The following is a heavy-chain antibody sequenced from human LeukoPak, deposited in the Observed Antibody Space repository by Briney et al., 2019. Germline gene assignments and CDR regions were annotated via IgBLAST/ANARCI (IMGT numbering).Heavy chain of an antibody. CDR1: GDSISSTSYY. J-gene: IGHJ4*02. D-gene: IGHD6-13*01. V-gene: IGHV4-39*01. CDR3: ARHIGTLAAAGFDY. CDR2: IYYSGST. Sequence: SETLSLTCSVSGDSISSTSYYWGWIRQPPGKGLEWIGSIYYSGSTYYNPSLGSRVTISVDRSKNQFSLKLISVTAADTAVYNCARHIGTLAAAGFDYWGQGTPVTVSS.